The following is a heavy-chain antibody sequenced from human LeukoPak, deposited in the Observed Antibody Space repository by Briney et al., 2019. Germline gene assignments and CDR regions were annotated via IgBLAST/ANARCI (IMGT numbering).Heavy chain of an antibody. CDR3: ARERGYYCSTGSCYFDF. CDR1: GYIFSDYW. V-gene: IGHV5-51*01. J-gene: IGHJ4*02. D-gene: IGHD2-15*01. Sequence: GESLQISCRGSGYIFSDYWIGWVRQMPGRGLEWMGIIYAGDSDTRYMPSFQGQVTISADKSINTAYLQWSSLKASDTAVYFCARERGYYCSTGSCYFDFWGQGTLVTVSS. CDR2: IYAGDSDT.